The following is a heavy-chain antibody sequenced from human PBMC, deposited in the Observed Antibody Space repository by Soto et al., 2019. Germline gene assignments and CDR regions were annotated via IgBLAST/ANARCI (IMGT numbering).Heavy chain of an antibody. Sequence: SETLSLTCTVSGGSISSSSYYWGWIRQPPGKGLEWIGSIYYSGSTYYNPSLKSRVTISVDTSKNQFSLKLSSVTAADTAVYYCARRSPAMAEPFDYWGQGTLVTVSS. CDR3: ARRSPAMAEPFDY. J-gene: IGHJ4*02. V-gene: IGHV4-39*01. CDR2: IYYSGST. D-gene: IGHD5-18*01. CDR1: GGSISSSSYY.